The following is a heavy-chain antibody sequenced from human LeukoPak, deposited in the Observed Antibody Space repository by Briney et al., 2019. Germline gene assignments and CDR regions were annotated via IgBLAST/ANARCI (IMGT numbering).Heavy chain of an antibody. CDR2: FDPEDGET. J-gene: IGHJ6*02. CDR3: ATDPGEIVPAAKGPRGDYCYGMDV. Sequence: ASVKVSCKVSGYTLTELSMHWVRQAPGKGLEWMGGFDPEDGETIYAQKFQGRVTMTEDTSTDTAYMELNSLRSDDTAVYYCATDPGEIVPAAKGPRGDYCYGMDVWGQGTAVTVSS. CDR1: GYTLTELS. V-gene: IGHV1-24*01. D-gene: IGHD2-2*01.